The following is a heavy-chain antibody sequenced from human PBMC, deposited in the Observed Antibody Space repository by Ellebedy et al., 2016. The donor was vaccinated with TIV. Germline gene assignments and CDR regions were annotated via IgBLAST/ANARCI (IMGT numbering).Heavy chain of an antibody. Sequence: ASVKVSCKASGYTFTSYGISWVRQAPGQGLEWMGWISADNGDTNYAQKFQGRVSMTTDTSTNTAYMELRSLRSDDTALYYCARDNYWGLLGIDDWGQGTLVTVSS. V-gene: IGHV1-18*01. CDR2: ISADNGDT. J-gene: IGHJ4*02. D-gene: IGHD3-16*01. CDR1: GYTFTSYG. CDR3: ARDNYWGLLGIDD.